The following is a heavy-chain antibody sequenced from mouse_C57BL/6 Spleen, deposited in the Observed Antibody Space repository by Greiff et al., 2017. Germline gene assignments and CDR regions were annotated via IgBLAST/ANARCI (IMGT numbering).Heavy chain of an antibody. J-gene: IGHJ2*01. V-gene: IGHV5-17*01. CDR2: ISPGSSTI. D-gene: IGHD2-5*01. CDR1: GFTFSDSG. CDR3: ASYSNYGY. Sequence: DVKLVESGGGLVKPGGSLKLSCAASGFTFSDSGMHWVRQAPEKGLEWVAYISPGSSTIYYADTVKGRFTIARDKAKNTLFLQMTSLRAEDTAMYYCASYSNYGYWGQGTTLTVSS.